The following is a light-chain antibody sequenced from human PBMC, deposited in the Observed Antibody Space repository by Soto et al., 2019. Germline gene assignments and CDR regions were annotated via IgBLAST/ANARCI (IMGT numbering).Light chain of an antibody. J-gene: IGKJ2*01. CDR3: QQGKTFPYT. CDR2: HAS. CDR1: RDIGDW. V-gene: IGKV1-12*01. Sequence: PMTQSPSTVSASVGDRINISCRAARDIGDWLAWYQQRPGEAPKLLIYHASTLHSGVPPRFSGTRSGTIFTLTVSALQPEDFAAYYCQQGKTFPYTFGQGTRLET.